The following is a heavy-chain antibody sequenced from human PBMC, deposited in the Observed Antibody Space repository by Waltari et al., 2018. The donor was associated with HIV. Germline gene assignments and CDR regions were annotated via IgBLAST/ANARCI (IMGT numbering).Heavy chain of an antibody. CDR1: AISVSSNY. V-gene: IGHV3-53*01. J-gene: IGHJ4*02. CDR3: ARGFGCGGDCYYFDY. Sequence: EVQLVESGGGLIQPGGSLWLSCAASAISVSSNYMIWVRPAPGKGLEWVSVSYSGGSTYYADSVKGRFTISRDNSKNTLYLQMNSLRAEDTAVYYCARGFGCGGDCYYFDYWGQGTLVTVSS. CDR2: SYSGGST. D-gene: IGHD2-21*02.